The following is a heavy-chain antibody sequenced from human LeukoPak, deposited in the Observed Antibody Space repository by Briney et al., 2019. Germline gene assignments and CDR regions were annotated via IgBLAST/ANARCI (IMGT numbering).Heavy chain of an antibody. J-gene: IGHJ3*02. Sequence: GGSLRLSCAASGFTFSSYAMSWVRQAPGKGLEGVAVISYDGSNKYYADSVKGRFTISRDNSKNTLYLQMNSLRAEDTAVYYCAKFADIVVVPAAMAAFDIWGQGTMVTVSS. CDR3: AKFADIVVVPAAMAAFDI. CDR2: ISYDGSNK. V-gene: IGHV3-30*18. CDR1: GFTFSSYA. D-gene: IGHD2-2*01.